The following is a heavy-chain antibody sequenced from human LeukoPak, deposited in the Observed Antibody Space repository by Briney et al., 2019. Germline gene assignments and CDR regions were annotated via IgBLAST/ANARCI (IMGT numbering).Heavy chain of an antibody. V-gene: IGHV1-69*04. Sequence: ASVKVSCKASGGIFSNYAFSWVRQAPGQGLKWMGRTIPVIGITNYAQKFQGRVTITADKSTRTVYLDLSSLRSEDTAVYYCATRMATEGQHWGQGTLVTVSS. CDR3: ATRMATEGQH. D-gene: IGHD5-24*01. CDR2: TIPVIGIT. CDR1: GGIFSNYA. J-gene: IGHJ1*01.